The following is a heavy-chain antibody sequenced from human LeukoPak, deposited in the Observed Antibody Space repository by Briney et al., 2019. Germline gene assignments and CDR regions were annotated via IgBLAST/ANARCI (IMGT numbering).Heavy chain of an antibody. Sequence: SETLSLTCAVSGGSISSRNWWSWVRQPPGKGLEWIASIYHSGKTYYNPALKSRVTISVDTSKNQFSLKLSSVTAADTAVYYCASLGATVVTDDSWFDPWGQGTLVTVSS. V-gene: IGHV4-4*02. D-gene: IGHD4-23*01. J-gene: IGHJ5*02. CDR3: ASLGATVVTDDSWFDP. CDR1: GGSISSRNW. CDR2: IYHSGKT.